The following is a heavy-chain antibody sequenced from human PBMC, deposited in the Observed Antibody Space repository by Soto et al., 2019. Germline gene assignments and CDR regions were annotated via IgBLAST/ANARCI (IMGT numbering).Heavy chain of an antibody. V-gene: IGHV4-59*01. CDR3: ARITTFLTFDI. CDR2: ICNSGTT. D-gene: IGHD1-1*01. CDR1: GGSIRSYC. Sequence: TLSLTCTVSGGSIRSYCWTWIRQPPGEGLEWIGCICNSGTTNYNPSLKSRVTISLDRSKNQFSLQLSSVTAADTAVYYCARITTFLTFDIWGQGTMVTVSS. J-gene: IGHJ3*02.